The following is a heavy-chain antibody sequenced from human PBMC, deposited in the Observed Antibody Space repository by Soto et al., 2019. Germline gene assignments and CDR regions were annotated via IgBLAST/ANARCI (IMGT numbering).Heavy chain of an antibody. CDR1: GFTFSNFA. CDR2: ISYDGGNK. J-gene: IGHJ2*01. V-gene: IGHV3-30-3*01. Sequence: QVQLVESGGGVVQPERSLRLSCAASGFTFSNFAMHWVRQAPGKGLEWVAVISYDGGNKYYADSVKGRFTISRDNSKSTLYLQMNSLRADDAAVYYCARDTGRYGGNAALDLWGRGTLVTVSS. D-gene: IGHD4-17*01. CDR3: ARDTGRYGGNAALDL.